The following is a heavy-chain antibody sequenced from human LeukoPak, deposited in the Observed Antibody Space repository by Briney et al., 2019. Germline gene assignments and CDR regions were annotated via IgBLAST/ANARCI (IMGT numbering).Heavy chain of an antibody. V-gene: IGHV4-59*01. CDR3: ARAPIAAAGTGYDY. CDR1: GGSITSYY. J-gene: IGHJ4*02. Sequence: PSETLSLTCTVSGGSITSYYWNWIRQSPERGLEWIGYIYYDGSTSYNPSLKSRVSISLDTPKNQFSLKLSSVTAADTAVYYCARAPIAAAGTGYDYWGQGTLVTVSS. CDR2: IYYDGST. D-gene: IGHD6-13*01.